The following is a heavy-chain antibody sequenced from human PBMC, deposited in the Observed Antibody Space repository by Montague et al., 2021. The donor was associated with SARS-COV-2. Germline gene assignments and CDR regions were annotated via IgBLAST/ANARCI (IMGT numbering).Heavy chain of an antibody. CDR1: GGSINSFY. Sequence: SETLSLTCTVSGGSINSFYWSWIRQPPGRGLEWIGYIYYRGSTNYNPSLETRVTLSVDPSKNQFSLKLSSVTAADTAVYYCAREDRWNWFDPWGQGTLVIVSS. J-gene: IGHJ5*02. CDR3: AREDRWNWFDP. V-gene: IGHV4-59*01. CDR2: IYYRGST. D-gene: IGHD5-24*01.